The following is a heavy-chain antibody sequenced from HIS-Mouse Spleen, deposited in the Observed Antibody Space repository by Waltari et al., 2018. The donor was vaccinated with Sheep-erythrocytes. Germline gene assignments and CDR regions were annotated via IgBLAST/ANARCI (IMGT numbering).Heavy chain of an antibody. J-gene: IGHJ4*02. Sequence: QWHLVLPGPGRKKLGAALTVSDTASGTPFPGNDMHWVRQAPGQGVEWMGIINPSGGSTSYAQKFQGRVTMTRDTSTSTVYMELSSLRSEDTAVYYCARGTTPRAARGGLDYWGQGTLVTVSS. CDR1: GTPFPGND. D-gene: IGHD6-6*01. CDR3: ARGTTPRAARGGLDY. CDR2: INPSGGST. V-gene: IGHV1-46*03.